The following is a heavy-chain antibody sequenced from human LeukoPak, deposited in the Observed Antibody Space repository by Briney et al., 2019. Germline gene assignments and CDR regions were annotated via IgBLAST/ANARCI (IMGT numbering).Heavy chain of an antibody. CDR1: GFTFRLAA. D-gene: IGHD2-2*01. J-gene: IGHJ6*02. CDR3: ARDRCSITNCLYGMDV. Sequence: GGSLRLSCAASGFTFRLAAITRVRQAPGKGLEWVSSISGGGGGGTYYADSVKGRFTISRDSSKNTLYLQMNSLRGEDTAAYYCARDRCSITNCLYGMDVWGQGTTVTVSS. CDR2: ISGGGGGGT. V-gene: IGHV3-23*01.